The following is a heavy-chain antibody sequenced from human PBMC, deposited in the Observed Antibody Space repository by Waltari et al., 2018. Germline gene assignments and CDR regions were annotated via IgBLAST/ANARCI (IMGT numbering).Heavy chain of an antibody. Sequence: EVQLIESGGALVQPGGSLSLPWAASGFGFSNFSMNWVRQAPGKGLEWIAYISTGGSTIYYADSVKGRFTISRDNAKNSLYLQMNGLTDEDTAIYYCTPLDYWGRGALVTVSS. CDR3: TPLDY. J-gene: IGHJ4*02. V-gene: IGHV3-48*02. CDR1: GFGFSNFS. CDR2: ISTGGSTI.